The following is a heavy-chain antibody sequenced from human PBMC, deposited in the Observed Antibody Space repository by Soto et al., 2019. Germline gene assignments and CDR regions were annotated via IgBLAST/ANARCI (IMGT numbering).Heavy chain of an antibody. CDR2: IYYSGST. V-gene: IGHV4-30-4*01. Sequence: SETLSLTCTVSGGSISSGGYYWSWIRQPPGKGLEWIGYIYYSGSTNHNPSLKSRITISVDTSKNQFSLNLISVTAADTAVYYCARMHYFGSGKPNDYWGQGTLVTVSS. J-gene: IGHJ4*01. D-gene: IGHD3-10*01. CDR1: GGSISSGGYY. CDR3: ARMHYFGSGKPNDY.